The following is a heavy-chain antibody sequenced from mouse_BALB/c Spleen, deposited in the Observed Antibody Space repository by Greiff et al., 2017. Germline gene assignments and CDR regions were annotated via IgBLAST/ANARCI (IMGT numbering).Heavy chain of an antibody. CDR3: ARSPYYRYDGRYYFDY. V-gene: IGHV3-8*02. Sequence: VQLQQSGPSLVKPSQTLSLTCSVTGDSITSGYWNWIRKFPGNKLEYMGYISYSGSTYYNPSLKSRISITRDTSKNQYYLQLNSVTTEDTATYYCARSPYYRYDGRYYFDYWGQGTTLTVSS. D-gene: IGHD2-14*01. CDR1: GDSITSGY. CDR2: ISYSGST. J-gene: IGHJ2*01.